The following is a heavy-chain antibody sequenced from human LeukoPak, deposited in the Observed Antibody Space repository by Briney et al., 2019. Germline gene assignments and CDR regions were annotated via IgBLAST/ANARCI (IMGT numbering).Heavy chain of an antibody. CDR2: IKQDGSDK. CDR1: GFTLNSAW. CDR3: ARDRFMDY. Sequence: GGSLRLSCAASGFTLNSAWMSWVRQAPGKGLEWVANIKQDGSDKYYVDSVKGRFTISRDNAKNSLYLQMNSLRAGDTAVYYCARDRFMDYWGQGTLVTVSS. V-gene: IGHV3-7*05. J-gene: IGHJ4*02. D-gene: IGHD3-16*01.